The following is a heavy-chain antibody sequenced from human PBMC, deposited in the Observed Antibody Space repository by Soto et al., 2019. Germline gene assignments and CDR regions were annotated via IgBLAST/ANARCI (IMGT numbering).Heavy chain of an antibody. CDR2: IFHSGNT. D-gene: IGHD3-10*01. Sequence: SENLSLTCTVSGGAIIDTNYYWGWIRQPPGKGLEWIGSIFHSGNTYYNPSLESRVTISVDTSKNQFSLKLSSVTAADTAVYYCARDGEGYNARWFDPWGQGTLGTVAS. V-gene: IGHV4-39*07. CDR3: ARDGEGYNARWFDP. CDR1: GGAIIDTNYY. J-gene: IGHJ5*02.